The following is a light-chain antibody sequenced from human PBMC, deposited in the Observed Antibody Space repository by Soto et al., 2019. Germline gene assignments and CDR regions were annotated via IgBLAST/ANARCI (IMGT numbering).Light chain of an antibody. V-gene: IGLV2-14*01. CDR2: DVS. CDR3: CSYTSSDTYV. CDR1: SSDVGGYDF. Sequence: QSVLTQPASVSGSPGQSITISCTGTSSDVGGYDFVSWYQQHPGKAPKAMIYDVSNRPSGVSNRFSGSKSGNTASLTISGLQAEDEADYYCCSYTSSDTYVFGTGTKVTVL. J-gene: IGLJ1*01.